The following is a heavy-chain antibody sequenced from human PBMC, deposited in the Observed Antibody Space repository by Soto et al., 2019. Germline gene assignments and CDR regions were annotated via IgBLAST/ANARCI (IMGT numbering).Heavy chain of an antibody. CDR3: AREGTRGGFLNWFDS. CDR2: INHSGST. J-gene: IGHJ5*01. V-gene: IGHV4-34*01. Sequence: SETLSLTCAVYGGSFSGYYWSWIRQPPGKGLEWIGEINHSGSTNYNPSLKSRVTISVDTSKNQFSLKLSSVTAADTAVYYCAREGTRGGFLNWFDSWGQGTLVTVSS. CDR1: GGSFSGYY. D-gene: IGHD3-10*01.